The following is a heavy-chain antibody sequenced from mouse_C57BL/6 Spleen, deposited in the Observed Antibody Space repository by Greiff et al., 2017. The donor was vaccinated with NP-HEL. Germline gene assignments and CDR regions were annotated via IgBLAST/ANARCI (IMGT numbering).Heavy chain of an antibody. Sequence: QVQLQQPGAELVMPGASVKLSCKASGYTFTSYLMHWVKQRPGPGLEWIGEIDPSDSYTNYNQTCKGKSTLTVDKSSSTAYMQLSSLTSEDSAVYDRERGGGRYFDVWGKGTTVTVSS. CDR3: ERGGGRYFDV. V-gene: IGHV1-69*01. CDR1: GYTFTSYL. CDR2: IDPSDSYT. J-gene: IGHJ1*03. D-gene: IGHD3-3*01.